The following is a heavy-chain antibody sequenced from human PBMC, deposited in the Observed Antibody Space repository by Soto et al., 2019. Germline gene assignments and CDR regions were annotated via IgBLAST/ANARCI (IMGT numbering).Heavy chain of an antibody. Sequence: EVQVVESGGGLVQPGGSLRLSCSASGFTFTGYWMKWVRQAPGKGLEWVATINEDGGETYYVDSVRGRFTVSRDSAKNSMLLQMNSLRVEDTAVYYCASTRGYWGQGTLVTVSS. D-gene: IGHD3-3*01. V-gene: IGHV3-7*05. J-gene: IGHJ4*02. CDR2: INEDGGET. CDR1: GFTFTGYW. CDR3: ASTRGY.